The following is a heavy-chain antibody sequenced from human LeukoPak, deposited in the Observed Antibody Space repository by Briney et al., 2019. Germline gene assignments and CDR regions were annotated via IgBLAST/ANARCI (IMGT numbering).Heavy chain of an antibody. CDR1: GYTFTGYY. CDR3: ARDPGKRGMTSNWFDP. CDR2: INPNSGGT. D-gene: IGHD1-20*01. V-gene: IGHV1-2*02. Sequence: VASVKVSCKASGYTFTGYYMHWVRQAPGQGLEWMGWINPNSGGTNYAQKFQGRVTMTRDTSISTAYMELSRLRSDDTAVYYCARDPGKRGMTSNWFDPWGQGTLVTVSS. J-gene: IGHJ5*02.